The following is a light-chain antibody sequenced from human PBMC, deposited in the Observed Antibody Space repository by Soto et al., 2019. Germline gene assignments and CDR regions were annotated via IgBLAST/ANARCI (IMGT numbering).Light chain of an antibody. CDR3: SSFTTSSHVV. J-gene: IGLJ2*01. V-gene: IGLV2-14*03. CDR1: SSDIGADNS. Sequence: QSVLTQPASVSGSPGQSITISCTGTSSDIGADNSVSWYQQHPGKAPRLMIYAVSHRPSRVSSRFSGSKSGNTISLTISGIQAEDEADYYCSSFTTSSHVVFGGGTQLTVL. CDR2: AVS.